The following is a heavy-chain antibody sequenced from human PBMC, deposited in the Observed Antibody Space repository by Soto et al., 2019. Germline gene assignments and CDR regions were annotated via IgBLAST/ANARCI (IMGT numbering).Heavy chain of an antibody. CDR1: GFIFRIYD. V-gene: IGHV3-23*01. Sequence: PVGSLRLSCATSGFIFRIYDMSWVRQAPGKGLEWVSGISPTGGTTYYADSVKGRFTISRDNSGHTLFLTLKSLRVDDTAIYYCAKLAPELTTSPRYFDSCGQGALVTVSS. CDR3: AKLAPELTTSPRYFDS. J-gene: IGHJ4*03. D-gene: IGHD1-7*01. CDR2: ISPTGGTT.